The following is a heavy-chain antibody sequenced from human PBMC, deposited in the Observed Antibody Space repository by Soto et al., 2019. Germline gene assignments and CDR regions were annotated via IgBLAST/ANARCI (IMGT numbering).Heavy chain of an antibody. CDR3: ASEGDSSGYYYRFDY. CDR2: IIPILGIA. J-gene: IGHJ4*02. V-gene: IGHV1-69*02. D-gene: IGHD3-22*01. CDR1: GGTFSSYT. Sequence: SVKVSCKASGGTFSSYTISWVRQAPGQGLEWMGRIIPILGIANYAQKFQGRVTITADKSTSTAYMELSSLRSEDTAVYYCASEGDSSGYYYRFDYWGQGTLVTVSS.